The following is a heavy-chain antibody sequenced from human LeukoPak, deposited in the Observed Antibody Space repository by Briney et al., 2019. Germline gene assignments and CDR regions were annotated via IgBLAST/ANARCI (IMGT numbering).Heavy chain of an antibody. CDR3: ARSGGLQKFDY. CDR2: ISYDGNTI. Sequence: GGSLRLSCAASGFTFSSSAMSWVRQAPGKGLQWVAVISYDGNTIHYADSVKGRFIISRDTSKNTLYLQMNSLRAEDTAVYYCARSGGLQKFDYWGQGTLVTVSS. D-gene: IGHD4-11*01. V-gene: IGHV3-30-3*01. CDR1: GFTFSSSA. J-gene: IGHJ4*02.